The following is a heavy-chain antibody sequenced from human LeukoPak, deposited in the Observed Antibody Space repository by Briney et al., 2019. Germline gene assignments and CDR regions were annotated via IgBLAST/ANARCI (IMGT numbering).Heavy chain of an antibody. Sequence: GGSLRLSCAASGFTFDDYGMSWVRQAPGKGLEWVSGINWNGGSTGYADSVKGRFTISRDNAKNSLYLQMNSLRDEDTASYYCARDYRGSYRYFDYWGQGTLVTVSS. CDR1: GFTFDDYG. V-gene: IGHV3-20*04. CDR3: ARDYRGSYRYFDY. J-gene: IGHJ4*02. CDR2: INWNGGST. D-gene: IGHD1-26*01.